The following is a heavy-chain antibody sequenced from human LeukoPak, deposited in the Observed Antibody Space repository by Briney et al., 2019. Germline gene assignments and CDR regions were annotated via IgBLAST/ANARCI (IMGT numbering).Heavy chain of an antibody. CDR3: ARGALPADCSSTSCYTGYYYYYGMDV. J-gene: IGHJ6*02. V-gene: IGHV1-8*01. Sequence: ASVQVSCKASGYTFTSYDINWVRQATGQGLEWMGWMNPNSGNTGYPQKFQGRVTMTRNTSISTAYMELSSLRSEDTAVYYCARGALPADCSSTSCYTGYYYYYGMDVWGQGTTVTVSS. D-gene: IGHD2-2*02. CDR2: MNPNSGNT. CDR1: GYTFTSYD.